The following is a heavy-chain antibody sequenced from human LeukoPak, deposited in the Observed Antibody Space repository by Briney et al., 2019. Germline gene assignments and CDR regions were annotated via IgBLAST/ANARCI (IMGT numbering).Heavy chain of an antibody. Sequence: PSETLSLTCAVYGGSFSGYYWSWIRQPPGKGLERIGEINHSGSTNYNPSLKSRVTISVDTSKNQFSLKLSSVTAADTAVYYCARENYYGSGKNYWYFDLWGRGTLVTVSS. CDR3: ARENYYGSGKNYWYFDL. J-gene: IGHJ2*01. V-gene: IGHV4-34*01. CDR2: INHSGST. CDR1: GGSFSGYY. D-gene: IGHD3-10*01.